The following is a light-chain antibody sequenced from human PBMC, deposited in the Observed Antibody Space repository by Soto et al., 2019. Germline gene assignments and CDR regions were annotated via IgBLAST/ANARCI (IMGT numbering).Light chain of an antibody. CDR1: SSDVGTYNY. CDR3: SSYTSSSTSVV. J-gene: IGLJ2*01. Sequence: QSALTQPASVSGSPGQSITISCTGTSSDVGTYNYVSWYQQHPGKAPKVMIYDVSNRPSGVSDSFSGSKSGNTASLTISGLQAEDEADYYCSSYTSSSTSVVFGGGTKLTVL. CDR2: DVS. V-gene: IGLV2-14*01.